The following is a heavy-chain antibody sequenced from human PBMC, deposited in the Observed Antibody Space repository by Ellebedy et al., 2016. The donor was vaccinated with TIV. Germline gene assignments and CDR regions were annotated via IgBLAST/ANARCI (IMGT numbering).Heavy chain of an antibody. J-gene: IGHJ4*02. Sequence: GESLKISCAASGFSFSTYSMNWVRQAPGKGLEWISYLDREISDIYYADPVRGRFTISRDNARDSLFLHMTNLSDYDPAVYYCERGHNFDGTAYWGFDYWGQGALVTVSS. CDR3: ERGHNFDGTAYWGFDY. CDR2: LDREISDI. CDR1: GFSFSTYS. V-gene: IGHV3-48*02. D-gene: IGHD3-9*01.